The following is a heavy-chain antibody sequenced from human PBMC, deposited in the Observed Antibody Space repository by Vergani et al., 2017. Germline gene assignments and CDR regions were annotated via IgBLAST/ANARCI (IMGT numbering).Heavy chain of an antibody. CDR3: ARGCGSTSCYKRGEDWFDP. CDR1: GYTFTSYY. J-gene: IGHJ5*02. CDR2: ITPSGGST. V-gene: IGHV1-46*01. Sequence: QVQLVQSGAEVKKPGASVKVSCQASGYTFTSYYIHWVRQAPGQGLEWMGIITPSGGSTNYAQKFQGRVTMARDTSTSTVFMELSSLRSEDTAVYYCARGCGSTSCYKRGEDWFDPWGQGTLVTVSS. D-gene: IGHD2-2*02.